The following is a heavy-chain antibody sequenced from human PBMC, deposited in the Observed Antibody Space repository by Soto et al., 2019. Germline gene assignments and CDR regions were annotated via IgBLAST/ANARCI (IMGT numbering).Heavy chain of an antibody. D-gene: IGHD3-22*01. CDR1: GGTFSSYA. Sequence: SVKVSCKASGGTFSSYAISWVRQAPGQGLEWMGGIIPIFGTTDYAAPVKGRFTISRDDSENTLYLQMNSLKTEDTAMYYCSNGYYQYFESWVQGTLVTVSS. CDR3: SNGYYQYFES. J-gene: IGHJ4*02. V-gene: IGHV1-69*05. CDR2: IIPIFGTT.